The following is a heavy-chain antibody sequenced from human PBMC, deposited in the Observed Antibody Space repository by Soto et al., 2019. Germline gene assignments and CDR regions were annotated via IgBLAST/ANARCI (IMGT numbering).Heavy chain of an antibody. D-gene: IGHD3-3*01. Sequence: QVQLVQSGAEVKEPGSAVKVSCKAPGYSFSSYGISWVRQAPGQGLEWMGGIIPIFGTTNYAEKFQGRVAITADESTNTAFMELSSLRSEDTALYYCARVFPDGWVEPGVVRGYLDTWGRGTLVTVSS. J-gene: IGHJ4*01. V-gene: IGHV1-69*01. CDR3: ARVFPDGWVEPGVVRGYLDT. CDR1: GYSFSSYG. CDR2: IIPIFGTT.